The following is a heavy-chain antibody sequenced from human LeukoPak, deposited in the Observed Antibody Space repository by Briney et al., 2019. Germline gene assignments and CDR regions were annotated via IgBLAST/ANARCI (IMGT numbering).Heavy chain of an antibody. CDR2: IWYDGSNK. D-gene: IGHD2-2*01. J-gene: IGHJ4*02. CDR3: ADQRYGPPGY. V-gene: IGHV3-30*02. CDR1: GFTFSSYG. Sequence: TGGSLRLSCAASGFTFSSYGMHWVRQAPGKGLEWVAVIWYDGSNKYYADSVKGRFTISRDDFKNTLYLQMNSLKVDDTAVYYCADQRYGPPGYWGQGTRVTVSS.